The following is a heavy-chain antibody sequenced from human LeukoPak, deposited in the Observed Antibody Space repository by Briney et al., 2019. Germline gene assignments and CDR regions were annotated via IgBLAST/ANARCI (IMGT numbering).Heavy chain of an antibody. CDR1: GGSISSYY. V-gene: IGHV4-59*01. D-gene: IGHD3-9*01. Sequence: SETLSLTCTVSGGSISSYYWSWIRQPPGKGLEWIGYIYYSGSTNYNPSLKSRVTISVDTSKNQFSLKLSSVTAADTAVYYCARVAGDYDILTGYTYLDYWGQGTLVTVSS. CDR2: IYYSGST. CDR3: ARVAGDYDILTGYTYLDY. J-gene: IGHJ4*02.